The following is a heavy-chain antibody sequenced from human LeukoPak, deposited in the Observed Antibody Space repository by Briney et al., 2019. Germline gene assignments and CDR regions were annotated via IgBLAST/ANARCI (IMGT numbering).Heavy chain of an antibody. J-gene: IGHJ5*02. CDR3: ARGPSPGLWFGELQNWFDP. V-gene: IGHV4-59*01. Sequence: SETLSLTCTVSGGSISSYYWSWLRQPPGKGLEWIGYIYYSGSTNYNPSLKSRVTISVDTSKNQFSPKLSSVTAADTAVYYCARGPSPGLWFGELQNWFDPWGQGTLVTVSS. D-gene: IGHD3-10*01. CDR2: IYYSGST. CDR1: GGSISSYY.